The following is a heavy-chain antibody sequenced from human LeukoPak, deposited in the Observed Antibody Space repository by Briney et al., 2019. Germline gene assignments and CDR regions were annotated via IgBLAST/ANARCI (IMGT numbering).Heavy chain of an antibody. D-gene: IGHD6-13*01. CDR1: GGSISSGGYY. CDR2: IYYSGST. Sequence: SETLSLTCTVSGGSISSGGYYWSWIRQHPGKGLEWIGYIYYSGSTYYNPSLKSRDTISVDTSKNQFSLKLSSVTAADTAVYYCARDSVAAAGIVFWGQGTLVTVSS. V-gene: IGHV4-31*03. J-gene: IGHJ4*02. CDR3: ARDSVAAAGIVF.